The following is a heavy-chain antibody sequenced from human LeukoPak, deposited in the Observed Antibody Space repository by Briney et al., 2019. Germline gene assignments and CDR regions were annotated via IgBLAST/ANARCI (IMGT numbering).Heavy chain of an antibody. D-gene: IGHD3-22*01. Sequence: SETLSLTCAVYGGSFSGYYWSWIRQPPGEGLEWIGEINHSGSTNYNPSLKSRVTISVDTSKNQFSLKLSSVTAADTAVYYCARDGLYNYGYSYFDYWGQGTLVTVSS. V-gene: IGHV4-34*01. J-gene: IGHJ4*02. CDR3: ARDGLYNYGYSYFDY. CDR2: INHSGST. CDR1: GGSFSGYY.